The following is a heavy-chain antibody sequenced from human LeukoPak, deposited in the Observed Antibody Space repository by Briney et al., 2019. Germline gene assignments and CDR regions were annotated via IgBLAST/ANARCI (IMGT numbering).Heavy chain of an antibody. CDR1: GYTFTGYY. CDR3: AFSLGDGSGSSFNWFDS. V-gene: IGHV5-51*01. CDR2: IYPGDSDT. Sequence: ASVKVSCKASGYTFTGYYMHWVRQMPGKGLEWMGIIYPGDSDTRYSPSFQGQVTISADKSISTAYLQWSSLKASDTAMYYCAFSLGDGSGSSFNWFDSWGQGTLVTVSS. D-gene: IGHD3-10*01. J-gene: IGHJ5*01.